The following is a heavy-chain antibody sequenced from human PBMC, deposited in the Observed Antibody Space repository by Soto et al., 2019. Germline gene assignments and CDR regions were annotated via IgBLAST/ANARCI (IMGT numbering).Heavy chain of an antibody. CDR2: INFNGGTT. D-gene: IGHD3-3*01. Sequence: GRNPGISCSAYGFAFSSPAMHWIRQAPGKGLEYVSAINFNGGTTYYTDSVKGRFTISRDNSKNTLYLQMSSLRVEDTAVYYYFSWGGVEAGIFAFCGQG. V-gene: IGHV3-64D*08. J-gene: IGHJ4*02. CDR3: FSWGGVEAGIFAF. CDR1: GFAFSSPA.